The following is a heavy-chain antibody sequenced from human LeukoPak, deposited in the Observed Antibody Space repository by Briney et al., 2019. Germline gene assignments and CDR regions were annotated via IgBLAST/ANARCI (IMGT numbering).Heavy chain of an antibody. Sequence: SETPSLTCTVSGGSISSYYWSWIRQPPGKGLEWIGYIYYSGSTNYNPSLKGRVTISVDTSKKQFSLKLSSVTAADTAVYYCARVSGYDWESFYDYWGQGTLVTVSS. CDR2: IYYSGST. CDR1: GGSISSYY. D-gene: IGHD5-12*01. CDR3: ARVSGYDWESFYDY. J-gene: IGHJ4*02. V-gene: IGHV4-59*01.